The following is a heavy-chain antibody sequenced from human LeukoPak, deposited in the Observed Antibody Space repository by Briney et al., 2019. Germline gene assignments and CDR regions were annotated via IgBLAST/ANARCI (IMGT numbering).Heavy chain of an antibody. CDR2: FNTNGGST. J-gene: IGHJ4*02. Sequence: PGGSLRLSCAGSGFTFSSYAMHWVRQAPGKGLEYVSGFNTNGGSTYYANSVKGRFTISRDNSKNTLYLQMNSLRAEDTAVYYCAKEGIQWQEEPYYFDYWGQGTLVTVSS. V-gene: IGHV3-64*01. D-gene: IGHD5-12*01. CDR1: GFTFSSYA. CDR3: AKEGIQWQEEPYYFDY.